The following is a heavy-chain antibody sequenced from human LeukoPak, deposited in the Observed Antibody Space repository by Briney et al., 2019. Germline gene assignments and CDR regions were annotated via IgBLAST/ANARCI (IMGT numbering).Heavy chain of an antibody. CDR1: GFTFDDYA. V-gene: IGHV3-9*01. CDR3: AKDSGIAAAGNVFQH. D-gene: IGHD6-13*01. J-gene: IGHJ1*01. CDR2: ISWNSGSI. Sequence: GGSLRLSCAASGFTFDDYAMHWVRQAPGKGLEWVSGISWNSGSIGYADSVKGRFTISRDNAKNSLYLQMNSLRAEDTALYYCAKDSGIAAAGNVFQHWGQGTLVTVSS.